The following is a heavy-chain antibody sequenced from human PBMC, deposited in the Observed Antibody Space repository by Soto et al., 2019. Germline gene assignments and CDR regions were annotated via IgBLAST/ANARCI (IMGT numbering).Heavy chain of an antibody. CDR2: IYYSGNT. J-gene: IGHJ4*02. Sequence: ETLSLTCTASGGSLGSSSYYWGWIRQSPGKGLEWIGNIYYSGNTFYNPSLKSRVTISVDTSKNQFYLHLSSVTAADTAIFYCASIAAPGTTHFDFWGQGTLVTVSS. CDR3: ASIAAPGTTHFDF. D-gene: IGHD6-13*01. V-gene: IGHV4-39*01. CDR1: GGSLGSSSYY.